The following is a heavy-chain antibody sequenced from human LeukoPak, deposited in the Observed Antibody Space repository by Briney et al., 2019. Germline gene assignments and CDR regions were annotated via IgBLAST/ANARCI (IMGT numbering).Heavy chain of an antibody. CDR3: ARHFRTGGRSTDAFDI. CDR1: GGSISSYY. Sequence: SETLSLTCTVSGGSISSYYWSWIRQSPGKGLEWIGYIYSSGSTKYNASLSGRVTISVDTSKNHFSLRLSSVTAPDTAVYYCARHFRTGGRSTDAFDIWGQGTMVTVSS. J-gene: IGHJ3*02. D-gene: IGHD2-15*01. V-gene: IGHV4-59*08. CDR2: IYSSGST.